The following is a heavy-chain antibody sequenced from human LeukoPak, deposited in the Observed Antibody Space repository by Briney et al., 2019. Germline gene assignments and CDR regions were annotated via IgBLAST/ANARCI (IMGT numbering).Heavy chain of an antibody. Sequence: PGGSLRLSCAASGFTFSSYAMGWVRRAPGKGLEWVSAISGSGASTHYADSVKGRFSISRDNSKNTLYLQMNSLRAEDTAVYYCAKESNYDFWSGYFAWGQGTLVTVSS. D-gene: IGHD3-3*01. CDR1: GFTFSSYA. V-gene: IGHV3-23*01. CDR3: AKESNYDFWSGYFA. J-gene: IGHJ5*02. CDR2: ISGSGAST.